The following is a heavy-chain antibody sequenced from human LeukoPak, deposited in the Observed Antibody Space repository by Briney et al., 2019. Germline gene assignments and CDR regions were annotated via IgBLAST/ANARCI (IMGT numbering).Heavy chain of an antibody. CDR1: GGSISSYY. Sequence: PSETLSLTCTVSGGSISSYYWSWIRQPAGKGLEWIGRICTSGSTNYNPSLKSRVTMSVDTSKNQFSLKLSSVTAADTAVYYCARAGSITIFGDGAFDIWGQGTMVTVSS. V-gene: IGHV4-4*07. CDR3: ARAGSITIFGDGAFDI. D-gene: IGHD3-3*01. J-gene: IGHJ3*02. CDR2: ICTSGST.